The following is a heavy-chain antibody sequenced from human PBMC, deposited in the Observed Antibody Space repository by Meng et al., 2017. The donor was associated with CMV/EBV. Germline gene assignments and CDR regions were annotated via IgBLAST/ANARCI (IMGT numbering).Heavy chain of an antibody. CDR3: ASGYCSSTSCYTGIEQH. CDR2: IYRGGSS. V-gene: IGHV3-53*01. D-gene: IGHD2-2*02. CDR1: GFPVCSSC. J-gene: IGHJ1*01. Sequence: SGFPVCSSCMSGVGRAPGRELEGDSVIYRGGSSYYEDSVKSRFTNSRDNSKNTLYIQQNSLRTEDTDVYYCASGYCSSTSCYTGIEQHWGQGTLVTVSS.